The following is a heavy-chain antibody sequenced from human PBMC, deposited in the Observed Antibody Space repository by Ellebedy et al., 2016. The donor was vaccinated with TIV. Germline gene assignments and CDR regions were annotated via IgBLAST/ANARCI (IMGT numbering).Heavy chain of an antibody. Sequence: GESLKISCAASGFTFSSYWMHWVRQAPGKGLVWVSRINSDGSSTSYADSVKGRFTISRDNAKNTLYLQMNSLRAEDTAVYYCAREPYSSGLVRGWFDPWGQGTLVTVSS. J-gene: IGHJ5*02. V-gene: IGHV3-74*01. CDR3: AREPYSSGLVRGWFDP. D-gene: IGHD6-19*01. CDR1: GFTFSSYW. CDR2: INSDGSST.